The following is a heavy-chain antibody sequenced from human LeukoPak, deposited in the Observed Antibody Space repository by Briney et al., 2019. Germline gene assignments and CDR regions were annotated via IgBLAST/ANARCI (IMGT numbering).Heavy chain of an antibody. J-gene: IGHJ4*02. CDR3: ARTHTARIFDY. CDR2: IIPIFGTA. V-gene: IGHV1-69*06. Sequence: ASVKVSCKASGGTFSSYAISWVRQAPGQGLEWMGGIIPIFGTANYAQKFQGRVTITADKSTSTAYMELSSLRSEDTAVYYCARTHTARIFDYWGQGTLVTVSS. CDR1: GGTFSSYA. D-gene: IGHD5-18*01.